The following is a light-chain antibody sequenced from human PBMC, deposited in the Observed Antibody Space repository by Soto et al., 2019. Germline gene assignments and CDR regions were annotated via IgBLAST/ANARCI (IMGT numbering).Light chain of an antibody. CDR1: SGHSSYA. CDR2: FNSDGSH. J-gene: IGLJ7*01. CDR3: QTWGTGIAV. V-gene: IGLV4-69*01. Sequence: QPVLTQSPSASASLGGSVKLTCTLSSGHSSYAIAWHQQQPEKGPRYLMKFNSDGSHSKGDSIPDRFSGSRSGAERYLTNSSLQSEDEADYYCQTWGTGIAVFGGGTPLTVL.